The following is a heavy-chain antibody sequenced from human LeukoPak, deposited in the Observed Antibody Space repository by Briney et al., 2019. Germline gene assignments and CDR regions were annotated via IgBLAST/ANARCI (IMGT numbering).Heavy chain of an antibody. CDR2: ISSNGGTT. CDR3: ARQAPALRNYFDY. CDR1: GVTFSGFA. J-gene: IGHJ4*02. V-gene: IGHV3-64*01. Sequence: PGGTLRLSCAASGVTFSGFAMHWVRQAPGKGLECVSAISSNGGTTYYASSVKGRFTISRDNSKHTLYLQRGCLRAEDMAVYYCARQAPALRNYFDYWGQGTLVTVSS.